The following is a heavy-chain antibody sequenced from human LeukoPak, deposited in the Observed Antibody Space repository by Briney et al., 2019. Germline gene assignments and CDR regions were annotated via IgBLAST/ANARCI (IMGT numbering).Heavy chain of an antibody. J-gene: IGHJ4*02. Sequence: ASAKVSCKASGYTFTSYDINWVRQATGQGLEWMGWMNPNSGNTGYAQKFQGRVTMTRNTSISTAYMELSSLRSEDTAVYYCARRGNIAARRGGDYWGQGTLVTVSS. V-gene: IGHV1-8*01. D-gene: IGHD6-6*01. CDR2: MNPNSGNT. CDR1: GYTFTSYD. CDR3: ARRGNIAARRGGDY.